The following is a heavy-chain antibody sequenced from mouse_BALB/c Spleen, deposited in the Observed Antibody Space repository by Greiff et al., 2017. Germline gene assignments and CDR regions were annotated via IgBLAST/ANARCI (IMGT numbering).Heavy chain of an antibody. D-gene: IGHD3-1*01. V-gene: IGHV3-2*02. J-gene: IGHJ3*01. Sequence: EVMLVESGPGLVKPSQSLSLTCTVTGYSITSDYAWNWIRQFPGNKLEWMGYISYSGSTSYNPSLKSRISITRDTSKNQFFLQLNSVTTEDTATYYCARSARATWFAYWGQGTLVTVSA. CDR3: ARSARATWFAY. CDR2: ISYSGST. CDR1: GYSITSDYA.